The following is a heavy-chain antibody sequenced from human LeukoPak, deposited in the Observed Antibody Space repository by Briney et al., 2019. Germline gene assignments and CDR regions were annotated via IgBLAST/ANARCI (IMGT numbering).Heavy chain of an antibody. CDR3: ARSRVVPAAEYYYYGMDV. CDR2: IYYTGGT. J-gene: IGHJ6*02. V-gene: IGHV4-61*05. Sequence: SETLSLTCTVSGGSISSSSYYWGWIRQPPGKGLEWIGYIYYTGGTHYNPSLRSRVAMSVDTSKNQFSLSLSSVTAADTAVYYCARSRVVPAAEYYYYGMDVWGQGTTVTVSS. D-gene: IGHD2-2*01. CDR1: GGSISSSSYY.